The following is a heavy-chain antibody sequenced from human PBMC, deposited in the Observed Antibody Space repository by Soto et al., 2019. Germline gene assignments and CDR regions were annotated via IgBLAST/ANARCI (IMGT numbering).Heavy chain of an antibody. CDR2: ISGDNGNT. Sequence: QVQLVQSGAEVKKPGASVKVSCRGSGYTFTSYGISWVRQAPGQGFEWMGWISGDNGNTNYAQKFQGRVTMTTDTYASRPYKELRCLRSDDTAVYHCARDGSYDSRGHGVGDSACDIWGQGTNVTVSS. V-gene: IGHV1-18*01. J-gene: IGHJ3*02. D-gene: IGHD3-22*01. CDR3: ARDGSYDSRGHGVGDSACDI. CDR1: GYTFTSYG.